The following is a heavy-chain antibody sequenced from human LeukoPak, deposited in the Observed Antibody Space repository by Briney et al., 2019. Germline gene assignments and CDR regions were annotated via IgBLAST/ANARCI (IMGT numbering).Heavy chain of an antibody. D-gene: IGHD2-2*01. J-gene: IGHJ5*02. CDR3: ARLGGRYCGRSSCYLFGP. CDR2: IYPGDSEI. Sequence: PGESLKISCQTSGYTFTTYWIGWVRQMPGKDLEWMGAIYPGDSEIRYSPSFQGQVTIAADKSTKAATLQWNSLKASDTAIYYCARLGGRYCGRSSCYLFGPWGQGTLVTVSS. V-gene: IGHV5-51*01. CDR1: GYTFTTYW.